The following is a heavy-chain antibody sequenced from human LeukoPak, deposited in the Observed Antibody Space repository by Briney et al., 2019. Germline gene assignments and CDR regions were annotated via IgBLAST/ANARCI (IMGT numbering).Heavy chain of an antibody. D-gene: IGHD2-2*01. CDR1: GYTLTELS. J-gene: IGHJ5*02. V-gene: IGHV1-24*01. Sequence: ASVKVSCKVSGYTLTELSMHWVRQAPGKGLEWMGGFDPEDGETIYAQKFQGRVTMTEDTSTDTAYMELSSLRSEDTAVYYCATIIVVPAAHLTNNWFDPWGQGTLVTVSS. CDR2: FDPEDGET. CDR3: ATIIVVPAAHLTNNWFDP.